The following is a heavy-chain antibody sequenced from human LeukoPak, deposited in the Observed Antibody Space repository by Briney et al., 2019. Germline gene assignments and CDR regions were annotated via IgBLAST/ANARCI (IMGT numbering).Heavy chain of an antibody. CDR1: GFTFRSFT. J-gene: IGHJ4*02. D-gene: IGHD1-26*01. V-gene: IGHV3-48*02. CDR2: ISSSGTTT. CDR3: ARDLHSGAYTFDY. Sequence: PGGSLRLSCAASGFTFRSFTTNWVRQAPGKGLEWVSYISSSGTTTYYADSVKGRFTISRDNAKNSLYLQMDSLRDDDTAVYYCARDLHSGAYTFDYWGQGTLVTVSS.